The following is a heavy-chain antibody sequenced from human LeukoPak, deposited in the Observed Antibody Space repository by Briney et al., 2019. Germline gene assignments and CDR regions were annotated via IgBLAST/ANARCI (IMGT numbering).Heavy chain of an antibody. D-gene: IGHD3-3*01. CDR2: ISAYNGNT. CDR3: ATLPRITIFGVVP. V-gene: IGHV1-18*01. CDR1: GYTFTSYG. Sequence: ASVKVSCKASGYTFTSYGISWVRQAPGQGLEWMGWISAYNGNTNYAQKFQGRVTMTEDTSTDTAYMELSSLRSEDTAVYYCATLPRITIFGVVPWGQGTLVTVSS. J-gene: IGHJ5*02.